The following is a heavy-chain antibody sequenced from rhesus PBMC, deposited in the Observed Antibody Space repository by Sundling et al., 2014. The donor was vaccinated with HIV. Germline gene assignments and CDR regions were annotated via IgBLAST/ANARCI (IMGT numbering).Heavy chain of an antibody. Sequence: QLQLQESGPGLVKPSETLSVTCAVSGGSISTHYWSWIRRAPGKGLEWIGYIHGRDSNTDYNPSLKSRVTLSVDTSKNQFSLRLNSVTAADTAVYSCARTGPWTGYYLKGFDYWGQGVLVTVSS. CDR2: IHGRDSNT. J-gene: IGHJ4*01. V-gene: IGHV4-169*01. CDR1: GGSISTHY. CDR3: ARTGPWTGYYLKGFDY. D-gene: IGHD3-3*01.